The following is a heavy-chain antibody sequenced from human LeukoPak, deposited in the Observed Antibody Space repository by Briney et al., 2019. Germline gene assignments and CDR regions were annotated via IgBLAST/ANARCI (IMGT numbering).Heavy chain of an antibody. J-gene: IGHJ4*02. CDR2: INPSGGST. CDR1: GYTFTSYY. Sequence: GASVKVSCKASGYTFTSYYMHWVRQAPGQGLEWMGIINPSGGSTSYAQKFQGRVTMTRDTSISTAYMELSRLRSDDTAVYYCARARSGDFDYWGQGTLVTVSS. CDR3: ARARSGDFDY. D-gene: IGHD3-10*01. V-gene: IGHV1-46*01.